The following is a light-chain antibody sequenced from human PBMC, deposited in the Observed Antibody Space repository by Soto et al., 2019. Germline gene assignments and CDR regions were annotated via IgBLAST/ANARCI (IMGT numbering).Light chain of an antibody. CDR2: GVS. CDR1: QSVTSTA. J-gene: IGKJ4*01. V-gene: IGKV3D-20*02. CDR3: QQRRKWPHT. Sequence: APLPLSPGEGATLFGWGSQSVTSTALAWYQQKPGQAPRLLIYGVSSRATGITDRYSGRGSGTSFTLTIRSLEPEDFAVYFSQQRRKWPHTVGGGTKVDIK.